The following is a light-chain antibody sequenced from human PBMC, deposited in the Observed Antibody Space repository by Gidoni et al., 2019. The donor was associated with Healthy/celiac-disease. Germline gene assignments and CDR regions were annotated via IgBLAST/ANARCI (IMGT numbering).Light chain of an antibody. CDR3: QAWDSSTVV. CDR1: KLGDNY. Sequence: SYALTQQPSVCVSPGQTARVTCSGDKLGDNYACWYQQKPGQSPVLVIYRDSKRPSGIPERFSGSNSGNTATLTISGTQAMDEADYYCQAWDSSTVVFGGGTKLTVL. CDR2: RDS. V-gene: IGLV3-1*01. J-gene: IGLJ2*01.